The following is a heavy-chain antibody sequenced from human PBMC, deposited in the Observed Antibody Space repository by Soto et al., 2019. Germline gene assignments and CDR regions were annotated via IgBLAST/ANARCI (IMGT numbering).Heavy chain of an antibody. J-gene: IGHJ6*02. CDR3: ARSPTSFEGDYYYGMDV. V-gene: IGHV3-33*01. D-gene: IGHD3-3*02. Sequence: GGSLRLSCAASGFTFSSYGMHWVRQAPGKGLEWVAVIWYDGSNKYYADSVKGRFTISRDNSKNTLYLQMNSLRAEDTAVYYCARSPTSFEGDYYYGMDVWGQGTTVTVSS. CDR1: GFTFSSYG. CDR2: IWYDGSNK.